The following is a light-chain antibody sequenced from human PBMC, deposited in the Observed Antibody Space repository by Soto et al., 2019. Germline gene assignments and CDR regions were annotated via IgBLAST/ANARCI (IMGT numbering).Light chain of an antibody. CDR1: SNDVGSYNL. J-gene: IGLJ1*01. CDR3: CSYAGSNYYV. Sequence: QSALTQPASVSGSPGHSITISCTGTSNDVGSYNLVSWYQHHPGKAPKLMIFEGSKRPSGVSNRFSGSKSGNTASLTISGLQAEDEADFYCCSYAGSNYYVFGTGTKVTVL. V-gene: IGLV2-23*01. CDR2: EGS.